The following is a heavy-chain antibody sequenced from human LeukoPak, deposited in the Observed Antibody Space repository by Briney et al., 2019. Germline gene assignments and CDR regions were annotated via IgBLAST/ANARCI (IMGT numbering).Heavy chain of an antibody. Sequence: ASVKVSCKASGYTFTGYYMHWVRQAPGQGLEWMGWINPNSGGTNYAQKFQGRVTMTRDTSISTAYMELSRLRSDDTAVYHCARGQGFFSGYDPFDYWGQGTLVTVSS. J-gene: IGHJ4*02. V-gene: IGHV1-2*02. CDR3: ARGQGFFSGYDPFDY. CDR2: INPNSGGT. D-gene: IGHD5-12*01. CDR1: GYTFTGYY.